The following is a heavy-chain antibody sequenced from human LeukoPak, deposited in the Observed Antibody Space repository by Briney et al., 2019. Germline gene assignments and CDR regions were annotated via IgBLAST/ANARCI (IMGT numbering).Heavy chain of an antibody. CDR2: ICYGGST. Sequence: SETLSLTCNVSGGSMRDSSYYWVWLRQSPGRGLEWFVNICYGGSTYHIGSIKSRLTPFIDTSENQFSLRLSSVAAADTATHYCARHRVVQVQRRPYYHGLDVWGPGTTVPVSS. CDR3: ARHRVVQVQRRPYYHGLDV. D-gene: IGHD6-25*01. CDR1: GGSMRDSSYY. J-gene: IGHJ6*02. V-gene: IGHV4-39*01.